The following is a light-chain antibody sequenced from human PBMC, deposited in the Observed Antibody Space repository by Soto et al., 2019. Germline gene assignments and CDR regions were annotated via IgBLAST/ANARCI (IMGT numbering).Light chain of an antibody. J-gene: IGLJ1*01. CDR2: GNS. CDR1: TSNIGGGYD. V-gene: IGLV1-40*01. CDR3: QSYDSSLSCYV. Sequence: QSVLTQPPSVSGAPGQRVTISCTGSTSNIGGGYDVHWYQQLPGTAPKVLIYGNSNRPSGVPDRFSGSKSGTSASLAITGLQAEDEADYYCQSYDSSLSCYVFGTGTKLTVL.